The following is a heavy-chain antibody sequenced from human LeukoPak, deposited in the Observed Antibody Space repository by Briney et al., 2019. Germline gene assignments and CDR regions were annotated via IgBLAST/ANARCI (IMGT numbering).Heavy chain of an antibody. D-gene: IGHD6-13*01. CDR1: GFTVSSNY. J-gene: IGHJ4*02. CDR3: ARAKVGAAGFFDY. Sequence: GGSLRLSCAASGFTVSSNYMSWVRQAPEKGLEWVSIIYSDGTAYYADSVKGRFTISRDNSKNTLYLQMNSLRAEDTAVYYCARAKVGAAGFFDYWRQGTLVTVSS. V-gene: IGHV3-53*01. CDR2: IYSDGTA.